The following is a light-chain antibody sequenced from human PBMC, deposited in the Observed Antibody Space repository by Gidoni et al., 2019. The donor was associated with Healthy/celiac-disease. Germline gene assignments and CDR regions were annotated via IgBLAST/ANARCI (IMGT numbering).Light chain of an antibody. CDR3: QQSYSTPWT. CDR1: QSISSY. V-gene: IGKV1-39*01. CDR2: AAS. J-gene: IGKJ1*01. Sequence: DIQMTQSPSSLSAYVGDRVTITCRASQSISSYLNWYQQKPGKAPKLLIYAASSLQSGVPSRFSGSGSGTDFTLTSSSLQTEDLATYYCQQSYSTPWTFGQGTKVEIK.